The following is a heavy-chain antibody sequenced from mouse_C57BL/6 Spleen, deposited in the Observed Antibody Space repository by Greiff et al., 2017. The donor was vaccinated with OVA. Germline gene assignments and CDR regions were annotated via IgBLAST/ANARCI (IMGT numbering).Heavy chain of an antibody. CDR2: IDPETGGT. CDR3: TGGYYPAWLAY. Sequence: VQLQQSGAELVRPGASVTLSCKASGYTFTDYEMHWVKQTPVHGLEWIGAIDPETGGTAYNQKFKGKAILTADKSSSTAYMELRSLTSEDSAVYYCTGGYYPAWLAYWGQGTLVTVSA. D-gene: IGHD2-3*01. V-gene: IGHV1-15*01. J-gene: IGHJ3*01. CDR1: GYTFTDYE.